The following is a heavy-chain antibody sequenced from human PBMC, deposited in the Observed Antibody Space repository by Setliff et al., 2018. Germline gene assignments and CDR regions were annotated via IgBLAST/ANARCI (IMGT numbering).Heavy chain of an antibody. CDR2: TIPLLPLP. V-gene: IGHV1-69*10. Sequence: SVKVSCKASGGTPSTLAITWVRQAPGQGLEWMGGTIPLLPLPNYAVKFQGRVTITADKSTTTAYMELTSLTSEDTAVYYCARNAITGTTKKYYYYLDVWGQGTTVTVSS. J-gene: IGHJ6*03. CDR1: GGTPSTLA. CDR3: ARNAITGTTKKYYYYLDV. D-gene: IGHD1-7*01.